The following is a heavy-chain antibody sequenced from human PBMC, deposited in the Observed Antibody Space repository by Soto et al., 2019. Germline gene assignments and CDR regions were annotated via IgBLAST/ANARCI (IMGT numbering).Heavy chain of an antibody. CDR1: GGSISSGGYY. CDR2: IYYSGST. Sequence: SETLSLTCTVSGGSISSGGYYLSWIRQHPGKGLEWIGYIYYSGSTYYNPSLKSRVTISVDTSKNQFSLKLSSVTAADTAVYYCASHENDFGYYMDVWGKGTTVTVSS. CDR3: ASHENDFGYYMDV. D-gene: IGHD3-3*01. V-gene: IGHV4-31*03. J-gene: IGHJ6*03.